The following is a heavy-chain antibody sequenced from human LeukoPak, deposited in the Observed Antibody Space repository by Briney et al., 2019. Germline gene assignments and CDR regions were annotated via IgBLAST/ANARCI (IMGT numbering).Heavy chain of an antibody. J-gene: IGHJ4*02. CDR1: GFTFSSYW. CDR2: IKQDGSEK. D-gene: IGHD6-19*01. CDR3: ARGSTSVAGSPIDY. Sequence: GGSLRLSCAASGFTFSSYWMSWVRQAPGEGLEWVANIKQDGSEKYYVDSVKGRVTISRDNAKNPLYLQMNSLRAEDTAVYYCARGSTSVAGSPIDYWGQGTLVTVSS. V-gene: IGHV3-7*01.